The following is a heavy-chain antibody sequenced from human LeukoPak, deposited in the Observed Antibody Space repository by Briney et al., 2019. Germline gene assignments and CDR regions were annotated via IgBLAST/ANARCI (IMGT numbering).Heavy chain of an antibody. CDR3: ARDGSGYYGDFDY. D-gene: IGHD3-22*01. J-gene: IGHJ4*02. CDR1: GFTFSSYT. V-gene: IGHV3-48*01. Sequence: GGSLRLSCAASGFTFSSYTMNWVRQAPGKGLEWVSCISSSSSTTYYADSVKGRFTISRDNAKNSLYLHMNSLRAEDTAVYYCARDGSGYYGDFDYWGQGTLVTVSS. CDR2: ISSSSSTT.